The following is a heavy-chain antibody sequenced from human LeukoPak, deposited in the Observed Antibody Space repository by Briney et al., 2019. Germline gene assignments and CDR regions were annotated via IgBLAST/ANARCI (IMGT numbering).Heavy chain of an antibody. J-gene: IGHJ4*02. CDR2: ISSSSSTI. V-gene: IGHV3-48*02. D-gene: IGHD3-3*01. CDR1: GFIFSSYG. CDR3: ARDTIFGADYYFDY. Sequence: PGGSLRLSCAASGFIFSSYGMHWVRQAPGKGLEWVSYISSSSSTIYYADSVKGRFTISRDNAKNSLYLQMNSLRDEDTAVYYCARDTIFGADYYFDYWGQGTLVTVSS.